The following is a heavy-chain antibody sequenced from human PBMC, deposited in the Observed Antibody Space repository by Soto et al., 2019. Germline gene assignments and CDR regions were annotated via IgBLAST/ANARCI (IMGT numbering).Heavy chain of an antibody. D-gene: IGHD1-26*01. CDR3: TRSIGSYSYYGLDV. V-gene: IGHV1-2*02. CDR2: INPKSGDT. Sequence: QVLLVQSGAEVKKPGASVKVSCKASGYTLTDYFIHWVQQAPGQGLEWLACINPKSGDTYYSQKFQGRVTMTRDTSISTVYMEVSRMRSDDTAIYYCTRSIGSYSYYGLDVWGQGTTVTVSS. CDR1: GYTLTDYF. J-gene: IGHJ6*02.